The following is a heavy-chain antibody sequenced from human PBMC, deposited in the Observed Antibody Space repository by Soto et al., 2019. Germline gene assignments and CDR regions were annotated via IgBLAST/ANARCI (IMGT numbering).Heavy chain of an antibody. CDR2: IYYSGST. D-gene: IGHD2-8*01. CDR3: AINTLGYCTNGVCVGYMDV. CDR1: GCSISSYY. Sequence: QVQLQESGPGLVKPSETLSLTCTVSGCSISSYYWSCIRQPPGKGLECIGYIYYSGSTNYNTSLKSRVTISVDTSKNQFSLQMSSVTAADTAVYYFAINTLGYCTNGVCVGYMDVWGKGNTVTVSS. V-gene: IGHV4-59*01. J-gene: IGHJ6*03.